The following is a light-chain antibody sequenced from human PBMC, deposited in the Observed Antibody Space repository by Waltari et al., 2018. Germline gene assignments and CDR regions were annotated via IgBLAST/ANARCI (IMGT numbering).Light chain of an antibody. CDR1: QSVLYSSNNKNY. Sequence: TQSPDSLAVSLGERATINCKSSQSVLYSSNNKNYLAWYQQKPGQPPKLLIYWASTRESGVPDRFSGSGSGTDFTLTISSLQAEDVAVYYCQQYYSTRGVTFGGGTKVEIK. V-gene: IGKV4-1*01. J-gene: IGKJ4*01. CDR3: QQYYSTRGVT. CDR2: WAS.